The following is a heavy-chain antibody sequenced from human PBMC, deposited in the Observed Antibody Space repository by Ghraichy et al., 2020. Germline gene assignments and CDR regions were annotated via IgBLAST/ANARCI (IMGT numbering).Heavy chain of an antibody. D-gene: IGHD1-20*01. CDR1: GGSISSYY. V-gene: IGHV4-4*09. Sequence: SETLSLTCSISGGSISSYYWSWIRQPPGKGLEWIGNIYTSGSTNYNPSLKNRITISIDTSKNQFSLKLRSVTAADTAVYYCARHFNIWNFRSGFDIWGQGTMVTVSS. J-gene: IGHJ3*02. CDR2: IYTSGST. CDR3: ARHFNIWNFRSGFDI.